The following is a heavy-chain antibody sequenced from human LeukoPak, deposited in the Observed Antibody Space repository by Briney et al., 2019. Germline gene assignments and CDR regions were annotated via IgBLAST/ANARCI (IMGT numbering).Heavy chain of an antibody. J-gene: IGHJ4*02. Sequence: SETLSLTCAVYGGSFSGYYWSWIRQPPGKGLEWIGEINHSGSTNYNPSLKSRVTISVDTSKNQFSLKLTSVTAADTAVYYCARDLTDYYELDYWGQGTLVTVSS. V-gene: IGHV4-34*01. D-gene: IGHD3-22*01. CDR3: ARDLTDYYELDY. CDR2: INHSGST. CDR1: GGSFSGYY.